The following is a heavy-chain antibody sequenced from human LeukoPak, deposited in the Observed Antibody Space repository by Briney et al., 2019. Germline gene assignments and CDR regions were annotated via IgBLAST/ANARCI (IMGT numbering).Heavy chain of an antibody. V-gene: IGHV1-18*01. Sequence: ASVTVSCKASGYTFTSYGISWVRQAPGQGREWMGWISAYNGNTNYAQKLQGRVTMTTDTSTSTAYMELRSLSSDDTAVYYCARVYGGGYDSSGYLDYWGQGTLVTVSS. CDR3: ARVYGGGYDSSGYLDY. CDR1: GYTFTSYG. CDR2: ISAYNGNT. D-gene: IGHD3-22*01. J-gene: IGHJ4*02.